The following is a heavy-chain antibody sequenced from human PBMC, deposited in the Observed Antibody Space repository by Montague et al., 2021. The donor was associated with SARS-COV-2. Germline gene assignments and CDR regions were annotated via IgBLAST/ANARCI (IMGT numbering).Heavy chain of an antibody. D-gene: IGHD4-23*01. CDR3: VRDHPYGGPWRAYDI. CDR2: IYDGGAA. J-gene: IGHJ3*02. Sequence: SETLSLTCTVSGGSMTGYYWSWLRRSPGKGLEWIAYIYDGGAANYNPSLGSRVTISTDTSKNQLSLKVNSVTAADTAVYYCVRDHPYGGPWRAYDIWGQGTVVTVSS. CDR1: GGSMTGYY. V-gene: IGHV4-59*01.